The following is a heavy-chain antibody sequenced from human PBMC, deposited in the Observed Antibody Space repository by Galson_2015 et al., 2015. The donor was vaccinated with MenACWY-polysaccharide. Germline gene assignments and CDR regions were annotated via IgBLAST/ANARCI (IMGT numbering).Heavy chain of an antibody. CDR1: GLTFSSYG. Sequence: SLRLSCAGSGLTFSSYGMGWVRQAPGKGLEWVANIKKDGSEKYYVDSVKGRFTISRDNSKNSLYLQMHSLRAEDTAVHSCARGHYGMDVWGQGTTVTVSS. V-gene: IGHV3-7*01. CDR2: IKKDGSEK. J-gene: IGHJ6*02. CDR3: ARGHYGMDV.